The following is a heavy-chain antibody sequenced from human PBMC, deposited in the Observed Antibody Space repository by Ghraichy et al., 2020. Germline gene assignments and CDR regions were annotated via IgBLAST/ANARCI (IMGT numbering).Heavy chain of an antibody. V-gene: IGHV3-21*01. Sequence: GGSLRLSCAASGFTFSSYSMNWVRQAPGKGLEWVSSISSSSSYIYYADSVKGRFTISRDNAKNSLYLQMNSLRAEDTAVYYCAREAYSSSRYFDYWGQGTLVTVSS. CDR1: GFTFSSYS. J-gene: IGHJ4*02. CDR2: ISSSSSYI. CDR3: AREAYSSSRYFDY. D-gene: IGHD6-6*01.